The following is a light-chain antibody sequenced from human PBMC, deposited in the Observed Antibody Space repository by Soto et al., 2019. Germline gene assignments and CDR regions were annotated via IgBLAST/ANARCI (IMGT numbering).Light chain of an antibody. V-gene: IGKV3-15*01. J-gene: IGKJ1*01. Sequence: EIMMTQSPVTLSVSPGERATLSCRASQSVNSNLAWYQQKPGQAPRLLIYGASTRATGIPASFSGSGSGTDFTLTISRLEPEDSARYSCQQYDTSPPTFGQGTKVDIK. CDR3: QQYDTSPPT. CDR2: GAS. CDR1: QSVNSN.